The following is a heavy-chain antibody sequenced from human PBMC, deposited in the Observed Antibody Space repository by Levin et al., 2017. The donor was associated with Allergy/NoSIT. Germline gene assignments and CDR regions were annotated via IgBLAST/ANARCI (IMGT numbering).Heavy chain of an antibody. D-gene: IGHD3-10*01. CDR1: GGSFSGYY. CDR3: ARVLWFGEFDY. CDR2: INHSGST. J-gene: IGHJ4*02. V-gene: IGHV4-34*01. Sequence: SQTLSLTCAVYGGSFSGYYWSWIRQPPGKGLEWIGEINHSGSTNYNPSLKSRVTISVDTSKNQFSLKLSSVTAADTAVYYGARVLWFGEFDYWGQGTLVTVSS.